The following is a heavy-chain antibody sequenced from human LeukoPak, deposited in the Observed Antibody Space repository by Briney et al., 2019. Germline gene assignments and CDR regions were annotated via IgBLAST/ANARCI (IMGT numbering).Heavy chain of an antibody. CDR1: GGCISSYY. J-gene: IGHJ3*02. D-gene: IGHD3-3*01. CDR3: ARDFTIFGVVMVAFDI. V-gene: IGHV4-4*07. Sequence: SETLSLTCTVSGGCISSYYWSWIRQPAGKALEWIWRIYTRWSTNYNPPLEKRVTISLDTSKNQFSLKLRSVTAADTAVYYCARDFTIFGVVMVAFDIWRQGTMVTVSS. CDR2: IYTRWST.